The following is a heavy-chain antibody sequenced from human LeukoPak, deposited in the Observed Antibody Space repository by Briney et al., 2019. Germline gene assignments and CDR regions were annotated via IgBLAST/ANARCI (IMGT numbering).Heavy chain of an antibody. CDR2: ISYDGSNK. CDR3: ARSSVAGDYFDY. Sequence: GRSLRLSCAASEFTFSSYGMHWVRQAPGKGLEWVAVISYDGSNKYYADSVKGRFTISRDNSKNTLYLQMNSLRAEDTAVYYCARSSVAGDYFDYWGQGTLVTVSS. V-gene: IGHV3-30*03. J-gene: IGHJ4*02. D-gene: IGHD6-19*01. CDR1: EFTFSSYG.